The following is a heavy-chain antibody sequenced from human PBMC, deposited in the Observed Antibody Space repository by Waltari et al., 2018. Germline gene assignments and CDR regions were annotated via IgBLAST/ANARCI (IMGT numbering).Heavy chain of an antibody. J-gene: IGHJ4*02. V-gene: IGHV4-39*07. CDR2: LYYGGRT. CDR1: DGSISSSNNY. Sequence: QLQLQESGPGLVKPSETLSLSCTVSDGSISSSNNYWGWIRQSPGKGLEWIGCLYYGGRTYYNPSLGSRVTISVDTSKNELSLRLSSVTAADTAVYYCARGSIMIPFDSWGQGTRVAVSS. CDR3: ARGSIMIPFDS. D-gene: IGHD3-16*01.